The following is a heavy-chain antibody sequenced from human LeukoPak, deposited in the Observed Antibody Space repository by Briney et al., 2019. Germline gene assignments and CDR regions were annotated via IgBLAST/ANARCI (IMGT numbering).Heavy chain of an antibody. J-gene: IGHJ6*03. CDR1: GGTFSSYA. CDR3: ARASRLVRSENRPIHYYYYYMDV. V-gene: IGHV1-69*05. CDR2: IIPIFGTA. Sequence: ASVKVSCKASGGTFSSYAISWVRQAPGQGLEWMGGIIPIFGTANYAQKFQGRVTITTDESTSTAYMELSSLRSEDTAVYYCARASRLVRSENRPIHYYYYYMDVWGKGTTVIVSS. D-gene: IGHD2-2*02.